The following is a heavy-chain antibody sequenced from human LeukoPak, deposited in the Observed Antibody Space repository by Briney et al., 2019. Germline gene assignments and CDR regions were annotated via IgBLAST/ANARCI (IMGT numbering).Heavy chain of an antibody. CDR2: ISTYDDNI. V-gene: IGHV1-18*01. CDR3: ARETYSNILTGTDY. D-gene: IGHD3-9*01. CDR1: GYTFTSYG. Sequence: ASVKVSCKASGYTFTSYGISWVRQAPGQGLEWLGWISTYDDNIKYAQSLQGRLTLTIDTSTSTAYMELRSLTSDDTAVYYCARETYSNILTGTDYWGPGTLATVSS. J-gene: IGHJ4*02.